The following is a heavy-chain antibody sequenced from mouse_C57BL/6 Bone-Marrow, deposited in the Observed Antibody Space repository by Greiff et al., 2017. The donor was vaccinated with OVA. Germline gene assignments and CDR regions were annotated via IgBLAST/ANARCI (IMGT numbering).Heavy chain of an antibody. D-gene: IGHD1-1*01. CDR3: ARMSTVVDWYFDV. J-gene: IGHJ1*03. Sequence: VQLQQSGAELVKPGASVKISCKASGYAFSSYWMNWVKQRPGKGLEWIGQIYPGDGDTNYNGKFKGKATLTADKSSSTAYMQLSSLTSEDSAVYFCARMSTVVDWYFDVWGTGTTVTVSS. CDR2: IYPGDGDT. V-gene: IGHV1-80*01. CDR1: GYAFSSYW.